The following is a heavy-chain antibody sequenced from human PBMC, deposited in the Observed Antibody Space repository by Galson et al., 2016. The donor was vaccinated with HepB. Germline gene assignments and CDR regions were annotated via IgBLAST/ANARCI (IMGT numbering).Heavy chain of an antibody. D-gene: IGHD3-10*01. CDR3: ASQSWPMDHNWFDP. CDR2: INLRGGRT. J-gene: IGHJ5*02. Sequence: SVKVSCKASGYTFTSYYMHWVRQAPGQGLEWMGIINLRGGRTRYAQKFQGRVTMNRDTSTSTAYMEPSSLRSEDTAVYYCASQSWPMDHNWFDPWGQGTLVTVSS. V-gene: IGHV1-46*01. CDR1: GYTFTSYY.